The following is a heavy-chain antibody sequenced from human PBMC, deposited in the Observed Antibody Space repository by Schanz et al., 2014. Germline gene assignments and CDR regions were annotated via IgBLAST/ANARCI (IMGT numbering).Heavy chain of an antibody. CDR2: MNQDGSVK. Sequence: EVQLVESGGGLVQPGGSLRLSCAASRFTFSDYWMSWVRQAPGKGLEWVANMNQDGSVKNYVDSVKGRFTISRDNAKNSLYLQMNSLRAEDTAVYYCVRDERISSGVWFDPWGQGTLVTVSS. CDR3: VRDERISSGVWFDP. V-gene: IGHV3-7*01. D-gene: IGHD3-22*01. CDR1: RFTFSDYW. J-gene: IGHJ5*02.